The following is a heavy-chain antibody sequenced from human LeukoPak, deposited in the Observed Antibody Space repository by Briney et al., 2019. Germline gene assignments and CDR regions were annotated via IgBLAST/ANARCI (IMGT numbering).Heavy chain of an antibody. CDR2: IWYDGSNK. V-gene: IGHV3-33*01. J-gene: IGHJ5*02. D-gene: IGHD3-10*01. CDR3: AREGVGADGPGGNWFDP. CDR1: GFTFSSYG. Sequence: GGSLRLSCAASGFTFSSYGMHWVRQAPGEGLEWVAVIWYDGSNKYYADSVKGRFTISRDNSKNTLYLQMNSLRAEDTAVYYCAREGVGADGPGGNWFDPWGQGTLATVSS.